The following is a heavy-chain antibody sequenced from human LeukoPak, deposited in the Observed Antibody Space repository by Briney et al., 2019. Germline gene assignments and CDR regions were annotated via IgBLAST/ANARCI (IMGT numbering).Heavy chain of an antibody. J-gene: IGHJ5*02. CDR2: LYYTGIT. Sequence: KPSETLSLTCTVSGGSISNAAYHWGWIRQPPGKGLEWIGSLYYTGITYYNPSLKSRVTISVDTSKNQFSLKLSSVTAADTAAYYCARTTGIAAALGPKELLALAPGFDPWGQGTLVTVSS. CDR1: GGSISNAAYH. D-gene: IGHD6-13*01. CDR3: ARTTGIAAALGPKELLALAPGFDP. V-gene: IGHV4-39*07.